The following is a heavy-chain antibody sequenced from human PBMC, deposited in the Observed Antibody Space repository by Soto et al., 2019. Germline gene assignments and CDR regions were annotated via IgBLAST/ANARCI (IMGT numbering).Heavy chain of an antibody. J-gene: IGHJ4*02. CDR3: ASYGSGSYYNGYYFDY. D-gene: IGHD3-10*01. CDR2: IHHSGST. Sequence: QVQLQQWGAGLLKPSETLSLTCAVYGGSFSAYYWSWIRQSPGKGLEWIGEIHHSGSTNYKPSLKGRVTISLDTSKNQSSLELRSVTAADTAVYYCASYGSGSYYNGYYFDYWGQGTLVTVSS. CDR1: GGSFSAYY. V-gene: IGHV4-34*01.